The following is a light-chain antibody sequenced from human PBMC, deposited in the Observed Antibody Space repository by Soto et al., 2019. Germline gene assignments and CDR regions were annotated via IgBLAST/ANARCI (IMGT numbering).Light chain of an antibody. CDR3: QHYNSYSPVT. J-gene: IGKJ2*01. CDR2: KAS. Sequence: DIQMTQSPSTLSASVGDRVTITCRASQSISNWLAWYQQKPGKAPKLLIYKASSLESGVTSRFSGSGSGTEFTLTISSLQPDDFATYYCQHYNSYSPVTFGQGTKLEIK. CDR1: QSISNW. V-gene: IGKV1-5*03.